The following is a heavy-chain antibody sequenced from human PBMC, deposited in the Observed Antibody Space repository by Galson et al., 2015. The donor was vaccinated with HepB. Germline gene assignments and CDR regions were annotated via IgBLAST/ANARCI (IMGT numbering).Heavy chain of an antibody. Sequence: SLRLSCADSGFTFSRYAMNWVRQAPGKGLEWVAVLSSHGDNEYYADSVKGRFTISRDNSENTVYLQMHSLSVEDTAVYYCARTFYFDYWGQGTLVTVSS. CDR1: GFTFSRYA. CDR2: LSSHGDNE. CDR3: ARTFYFDY. D-gene: IGHD3-16*01. V-gene: IGHV3-30*04. J-gene: IGHJ4*02.